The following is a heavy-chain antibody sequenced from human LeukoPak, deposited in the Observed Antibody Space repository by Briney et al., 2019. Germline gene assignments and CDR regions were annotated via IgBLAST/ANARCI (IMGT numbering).Heavy chain of an antibody. CDR3: ERERDIVVVPGTAFVI. J-gene: IGHJ3*02. CDR2: ISSSRSNK. Sequence: GGSLRLSCAASGFTFTSYSMNWVRQAPGKGLEWVSSISSSRSNKYSAASVNSRFTISKDNAKTSLHLQMNRLTAENTAVYYSERERDIVVVPGTAFVIWGQGTMVTVSS. CDR1: GFTFTSYS. V-gene: IGHV3-21*01. D-gene: IGHD2-2*01.